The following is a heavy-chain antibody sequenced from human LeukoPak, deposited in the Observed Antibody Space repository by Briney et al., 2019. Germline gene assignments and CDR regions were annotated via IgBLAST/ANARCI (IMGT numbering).Heavy chain of an antibody. J-gene: IGHJ4*02. V-gene: IGHV3-48*03. D-gene: IGHD3-22*01. CDR2: ISSSGSTI. Sequence: PGGSLRLSCAASGFTFSSYEMNWVRQAPGKGLEWVSYISSSGSTIYYADSVKGRFTISRDNAKNSLYLQMNSLRAGDTAVYYCARGSSYYDSRDTRSVVWGQGTLVTVSS. CDR1: GFTFSSYE. CDR3: ARGSSYYDSRDTRSVV.